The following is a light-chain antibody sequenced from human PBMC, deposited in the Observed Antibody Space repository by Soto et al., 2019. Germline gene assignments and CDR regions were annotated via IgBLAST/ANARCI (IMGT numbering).Light chain of an antibody. CDR1: QSVSSSY. J-gene: IGKJ5*01. CDR2: GAS. V-gene: IGKV3-20*01. CDR3: HQYNNWPPST. Sequence: EIVLTQSPGTLSLSPWERATLSCRASQSVSSSYLAWYQQKPGQAPRLLIYGASSRATGIPDRFSGSGSGTDFTLTISSLQSEDFGVYYCHQYNNWPPSTFGQGTRLEIK.